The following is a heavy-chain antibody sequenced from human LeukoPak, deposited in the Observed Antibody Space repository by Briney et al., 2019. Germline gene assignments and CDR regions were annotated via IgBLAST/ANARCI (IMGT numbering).Heavy chain of an antibody. CDR2: ISYDGSNK. CDR3: AKGSDYPDN. J-gene: IGHJ4*02. CDR1: GFTFSSYG. V-gene: IGHV3-30*18. Sequence: GRSLRLSCAASGFTFSSYGMHWVRQAPGKGLEWVAVISYDGSNKYHADSVKGRFTISRDNSKNTLYLQMNSLRAEDTCVYYCAKGSDYPDNWGQGTLVTVSS.